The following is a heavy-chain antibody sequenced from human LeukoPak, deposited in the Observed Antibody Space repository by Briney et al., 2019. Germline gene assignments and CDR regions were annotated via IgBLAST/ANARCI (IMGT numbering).Heavy chain of an antibody. V-gene: IGHV3-48*03. D-gene: IGHD6-6*01. CDR2: ISSSGSTI. Sequence: GGSLRLSCAASGFTFSSYEMNWVRQAPGKGLEWVSYISSSGSTIYYADSVKGRFTISRDNSKNTLYLQMNSLRAADTAVYYCARYKGTSYLSSFDYCGQGTLVTVSS. J-gene: IGHJ4*02. CDR3: ARYKGTSYLSSFDY. CDR1: GFTFSSYE.